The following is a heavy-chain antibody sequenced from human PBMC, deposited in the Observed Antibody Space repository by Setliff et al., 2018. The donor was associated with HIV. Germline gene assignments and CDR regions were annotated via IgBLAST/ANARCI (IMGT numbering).Heavy chain of an antibody. D-gene: IGHD3-10*01. Sequence: ASVKVSCKASGYILTSHYMHWVRQAPGQGLEWMGIINPSVGSTSYARKFQGRVTMTRDTSTSTVYMELSSLRSEDTAVYYCAREYDVLLWIGSQYGRGNLDSWGQGTPVTVSS. CDR1: GYILTSHY. V-gene: IGHV1-46*01. J-gene: IGHJ4*02. CDR2: INPSVGST. CDR3: AREYDVLLWIGSQYGRGNLDS.